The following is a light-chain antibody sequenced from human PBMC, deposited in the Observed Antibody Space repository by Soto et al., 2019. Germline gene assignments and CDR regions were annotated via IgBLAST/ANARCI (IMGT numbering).Light chain of an antibody. CDR1: QSLLHINVYNY. CDR2: LAS. Sequence: DIVMTQSPLSLPVTPGEPASISCRSSQSLLHINVYNYVDWYLQKPVQSPQLLLYLASNRASGVPDRFSGSGSGTDFTLKISRVEAEDVGVYYCLQALQTPITLGQGTRLEIK. J-gene: IGKJ5*01. V-gene: IGKV2-28*01. CDR3: LQALQTPIT.